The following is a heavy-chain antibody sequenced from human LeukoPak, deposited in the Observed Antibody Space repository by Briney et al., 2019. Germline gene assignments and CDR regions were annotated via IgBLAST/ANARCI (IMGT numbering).Heavy chain of an antibody. Sequence: GGSLRLSCAASGFTFDDYAMHWVRQAPGQGLEWVSLISWDGGSTYYADSVKGRFTISRDNSKNFLYLQMNSLRAEDTALYYCARFSGWSNYFDYWGQGTLVTVSS. CDR1: GFTFDDYA. V-gene: IGHV3-43D*04. CDR3: ARFSGWSNYFDY. CDR2: ISWDGGST. D-gene: IGHD6-19*01. J-gene: IGHJ4*02.